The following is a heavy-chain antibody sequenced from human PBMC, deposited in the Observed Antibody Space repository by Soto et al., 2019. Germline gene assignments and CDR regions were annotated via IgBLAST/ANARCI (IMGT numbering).Heavy chain of an antibody. CDR2: IIPIFGTA. D-gene: IGHD6-19*01. CDR1: GGTFSSYA. V-gene: IGHV1-69*13. J-gene: IGHJ6*02. CDR3: AAGNPAVAGYSADYYYGMDV. Sequence: SVKVSCKASGGTFSSYAISWVRQAPGQGLEWMGGIIPIFGTANYAQKFQGRVTITADESTSTAYMELSSLRSEDTAVYYCAAGNPAVAGYSADYYYGMDVWGQGTTVTVSS.